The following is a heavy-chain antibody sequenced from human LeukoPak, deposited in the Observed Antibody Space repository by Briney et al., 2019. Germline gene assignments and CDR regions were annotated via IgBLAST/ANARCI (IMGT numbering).Heavy chain of an antibody. J-gene: IGHJ4*02. CDR2: TYYRSKWYN. Sequence: SQTLSLTCAISGDSVSSNSAAWNWIRQSPSRGLEWLGRTYYRSKWYNDYAGFVKSRITINPDTSKNQLSLQLDSVTPEDTAVYYCARDEAAVAGTINYWGQGTLVTVSS. CDR1: GDSVSSNSAA. CDR3: ARDEAAVAGTINY. V-gene: IGHV6-1*01. D-gene: IGHD6-19*01.